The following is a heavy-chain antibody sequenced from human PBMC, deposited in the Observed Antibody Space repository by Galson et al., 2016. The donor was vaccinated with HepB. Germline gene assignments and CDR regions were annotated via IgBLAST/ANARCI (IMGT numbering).Heavy chain of an antibody. D-gene: IGHD1-7*01. J-gene: IGHJ4*02. Sequence: ETLSLTCTVSGGSISSRSYYWGWIRQSPGKGLEWIGSVYHSGTTSYNPSLKSRVTISEDTTKRQLSLKLTSVTAADTAVYFCASWSPIGTTPTPFDNWGRGTLVTVSS. V-gene: IGHV4-39*01. CDR3: ASWSPIGTTPTPFDN. CDR1: GGSISSRSYY. CDR2: VYHSGTT.